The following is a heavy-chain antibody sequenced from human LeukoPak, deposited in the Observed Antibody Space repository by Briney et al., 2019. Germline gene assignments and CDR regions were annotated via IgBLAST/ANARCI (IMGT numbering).Heavy chain of an antibody. CDR1: GFTFISNS. Sequence: PGGSLKLSWAASGFTFISNSMNWVRQAPGKGREWASSIIISSSYIYYADSVKGRFTISRDNAKNSLYLQMNSLRAEDTAVYYCARSGWYSTKLSKIRFPHVWGKGTTVTVSS. J-gene: IGHJ6*04. CDR2: IIISSSYI. V-gene: IGHV3-21*01. CDR3: ARSGWYSTKLSKIRFPHV. D-gene: IGHD3-3*01.